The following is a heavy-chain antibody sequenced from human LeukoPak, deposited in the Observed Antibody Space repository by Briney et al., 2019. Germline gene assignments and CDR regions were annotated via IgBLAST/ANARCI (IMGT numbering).Heavy chain of an antibody. J-gene: IGHJ5*02. D-gene: IGHD6-13*01. Sequence: ASVKVSCKASGYTFTGYYMHWVRQAPGQGLEWMGWINPNSGGINYAQKFQGRVTMTRDTSISTTYMELSRLRSDDTAVYYCAREVAKKYSSTRGGFDPWGQGTLVTVSS. CDR2: INPNSGGI. CDR1: GYTFTGYY. V-gene: IGHV1-2*02. CDR3: AREVAKKYSSTRGGFDP.